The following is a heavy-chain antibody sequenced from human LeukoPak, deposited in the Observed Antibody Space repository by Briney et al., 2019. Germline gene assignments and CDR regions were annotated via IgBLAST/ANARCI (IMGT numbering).Heavy chain of an antibody. CDR3: AKFHYGSGSYLKHAFDI. V-gene: IGHV3-23*01. J-gene: IGHJ3*02. D-gene: IGHD3-10*01. CDR2: ISGSGGST. CDR1: GFTFSSYA. Sequence: GGSVRLSCAATGFTFSSYAMSWVRQAPGKGLEWVSAISGSGGSTYYADSVKGRFTISRDNSKNTLYLQMNSLRDEDTAVYYCAKFHYGSGSYLKHAFDIWGQGTMVTVSS.